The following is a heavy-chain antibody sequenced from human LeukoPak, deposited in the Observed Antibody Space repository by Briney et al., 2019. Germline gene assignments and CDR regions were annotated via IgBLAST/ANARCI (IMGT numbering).Heavy chain of an antibody. Sequence: GGSLRLSCAASGFSFSSYGMHWVRQAPGKGLEWVAFIRYDGSNKYYADSVKGRFTISRDNSKNTLYLQMNSLRAEDTAVYYCAKDSAYYYDSSGYYYDWSQGTLVTVSS. CDR3: AKDSAYYYDSSGYYYD. V-gene: IGHV3-30*02. CDR2: IRYDGSNK. CDR1: GFSFSSYG. J-gene: IGHJ4*02. D-gene: IGHD3-22*01.